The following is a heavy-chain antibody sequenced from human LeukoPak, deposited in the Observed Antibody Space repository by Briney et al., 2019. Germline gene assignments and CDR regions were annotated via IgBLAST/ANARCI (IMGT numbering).Heavy chain of an antibody. J-gene: IGHJ4*02. D-gene: IGHD3-3*01. Sequence: SSETLSLTCTVSGGSISSSSYSWGWIRQPPGKGLEWIGSIYYSGTTYYNPSLKSRVTISVDTSKIQFSLKLSSVAATDTAVCFCARLRFDFWSGYTHPYFDYWGQGTLVTVSS. CDR2: IYYSGTT. V-gene: IGHV4-39*01. CDR3: ARLRFDFWSGYTHPYFDY. CDR1: GGSISSSSYS.